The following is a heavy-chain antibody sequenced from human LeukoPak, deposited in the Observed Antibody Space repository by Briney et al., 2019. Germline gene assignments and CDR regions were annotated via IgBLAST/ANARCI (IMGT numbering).Heavy chain of an antibody. CDR2: ISYDASND. CDR3: ARSPGFPFGSMDV. D-gene: IGHD1-14*01. V-gene: IGHV3-30*04. CDR1: GFTFSDYP. J-gene: IGHJ6*03. Sequence: PGGSLRLSCAASGFTFSDYPMYWVRQAPGKGLEWVAVISYDASNDFYRDSVRGRFTISRDNARNTVYLQMDTLKPEDTAVYYCARSPGFPFGSMDVWGKGTMVIVSS.